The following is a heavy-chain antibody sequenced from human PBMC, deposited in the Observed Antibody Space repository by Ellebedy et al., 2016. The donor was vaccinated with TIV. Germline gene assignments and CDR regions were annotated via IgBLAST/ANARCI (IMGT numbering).Heavy chain of an antibody. CDR1: GFSFSSYS. D-gene: IGHD6-6*01. J-gene: IGHJ4*02. Sequence: GESLKISCAASGFSFSSYSMNWVRQAPGKGLEWVSYISSSSSTIYYADSVKGRFTISRDSAKNSLSLQKNSLRDEDTAVYYCAREYSSSSGRSLDYWGQGTLVTVSS. CDR2: ISSSSSTI. V-gene: IGHV3-48*02. CDR3: AREYSSSSGRSLDY.